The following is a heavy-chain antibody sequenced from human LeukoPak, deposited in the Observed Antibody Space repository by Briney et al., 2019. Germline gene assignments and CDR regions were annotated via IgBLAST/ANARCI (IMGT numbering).Heavy chain of an antibody. CDR2: ISSDGGSI. J-gene: IGHJ4*02. V-gene: IGHV3-64D*06. D-gene: IGHD3-10*02. CDR3: VRGMYMLGWAY. CDR1: RFTFSNFN. Sequence: PGGSLRLSCAASRFTFSNFNMHWVRQAPGKGLQFVSGISSDGGSIDYADSVRGRFTISRDNSKNTLYLRMTSLRAEDPALYYCVRGMYMLGWAYWGPGSLVTVS.